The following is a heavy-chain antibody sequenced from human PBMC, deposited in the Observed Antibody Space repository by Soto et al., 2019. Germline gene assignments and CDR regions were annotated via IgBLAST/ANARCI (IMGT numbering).Heavy chain of an antibody. CDR3: ARRIGNSWLDS. V-gene: IGHV6-1*01. J-gene: IGHJ5*01. D-gene: IGHD4-4*01. CDR2: TYYRSNWYT. CDR1: GDSVSTNSAT. Sequence: PSQTLSLTCVISGDSVSTNSATSDWIRQSPSRGLEWLGRTYYRSNWYTDYAVSVKGRITISPDTSNNQLSLQLNSVTPDDTAVYYCARRIGNSWLDSWGQGTLVPVSS.